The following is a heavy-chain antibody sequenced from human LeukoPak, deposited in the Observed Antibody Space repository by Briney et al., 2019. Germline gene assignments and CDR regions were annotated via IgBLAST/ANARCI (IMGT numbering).Heavy chain of an antibody. J-gene: IGHJ3*02. D-gene: IGHD3-22*01. CDR2: ISSSSYI. CDR1: GFTFSSYS. V-gene: IGHV3-21*01. CDR3: ARDRAGYDSSGYYPDAFDI. Sequence: PGGSLRLSCAASGFTFSSYSMNWVRQAPGKGLEWGSSISSSSYIYYADSVKGRFTISRDNAKNSLYLQMNSLRAEDTAVYYCARDRAGYDSSGYYPDAFDIWGQGTMVTVSS.